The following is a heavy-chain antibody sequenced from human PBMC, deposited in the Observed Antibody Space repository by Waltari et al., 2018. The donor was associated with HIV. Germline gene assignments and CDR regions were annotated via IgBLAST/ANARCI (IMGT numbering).Heavy chain of an antibody. CDR2: ISFDGSNK. D-gene: IGHD3-10*01. V-gene: IGHV3-30*18. CDR1: GFIFNNFG. Sequence: QVQLVESGGGVVQPGRSLRLSCAASGFIFNNFGMHWVRQAPGKGLEVVAVISFDGSNKYYADSVKGLFTVSRDKSKNTLFLQMNSLRAEDTALYYCAKDSAGATSYYYYVMDVWGQGTTVTVSS. CDR3: AKDSAGATSYYYYVMDV. J-gene: IGHJ6*02.